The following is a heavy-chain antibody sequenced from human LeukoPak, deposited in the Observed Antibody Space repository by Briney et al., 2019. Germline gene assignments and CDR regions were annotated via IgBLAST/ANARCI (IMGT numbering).Heavy chain of an antibody. Sequence: SQTLSLTCAISGDSVSSNSAAWNWIRQSPSRVLEWLGRTYYRSKWYNDYAVSVKSRITINPDTSKNQFSLQLNSVTPEDTAVYYCAREGYSYGYGGDYFDYWGQGTLVTVSS. CDR3: AREGYSYGYGGDYFDY. CDR2: TYYRSKWYN. CDR1: GDSVSSNSAA. J-gene: IGHJ4*02. D-gene: IGHD5-18*01. V-gene: IGHV6-1*01.